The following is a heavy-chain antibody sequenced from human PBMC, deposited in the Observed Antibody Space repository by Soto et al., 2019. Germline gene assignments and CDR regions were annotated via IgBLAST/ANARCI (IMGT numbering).Heavy chain of an antibody. CDR3: ARGWGSGWLEFFYS. Sequence: GGSLRLSCAASGFIFDSYGMCWVRQAPGKGFEWVLVIYRGGGTYYLDSVKGRFIISRDISENTLYFQLNSLRAYDTAVYYCARGWGSGWLEFFYSWG. CDR2: IYRGGGT. CDR1: GFIFDSYG. D-gene: IGHD6-19*01. V-gene: IGHV3-53*01. J-gene: IGHJ5*01.